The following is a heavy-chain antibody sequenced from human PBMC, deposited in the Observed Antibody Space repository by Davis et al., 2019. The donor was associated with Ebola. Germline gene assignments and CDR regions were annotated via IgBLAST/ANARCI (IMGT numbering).Heavy chain of an antibody. D-gene: IGHD3-9*01. J-gene: IGHJ3*02. V-gene: IGHV3-30-3*01. CDR2: ISYDGSNK. CDR3: ARSLPKLRYFELNAFDI. Sequence: PGGSLRLSCAASGFTFSNYAIHWVRQAPGKGLEWVTVISYDGSNKYYADSVKGRFTISRDNSNRTLYLQMNSLKTEDTAVYYCARSLPKLRYFELNAFDIWGQGTMVTVSS. CDR1: GFTFSNYA.